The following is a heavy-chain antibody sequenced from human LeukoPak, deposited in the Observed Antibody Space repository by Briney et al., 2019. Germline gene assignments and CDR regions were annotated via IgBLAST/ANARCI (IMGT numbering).Heavy chain of an antibody. Sequence: SETLSLTSADYRGSFSGYYWSWIPEPPGKGRECSGQINHSGSTNYNPSPPSRATTSLDTSVNQFSLNRRSVTAADTAVYYCARGLGGNCSSTSCRTYYMDVWGKGTTVTVSS. D-gene: IGHD2-2*01. CDR2: INHSGST. CDR1: RGSFSGYY. V-gene: IGHV4-34*01. J-gene: IGHJ6*03. CDR3: ARGLGGNCSSTSCRTYYMDV.